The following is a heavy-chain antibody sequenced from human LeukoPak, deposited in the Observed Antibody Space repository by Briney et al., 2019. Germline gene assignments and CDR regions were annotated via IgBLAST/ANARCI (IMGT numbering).Heavy chain of an antibody. J-gene: IGHJ6*02. V-gene: IGHV4-34*01. CDR3: ARGRFWSGYLAYYYYYGMDV. Sequence: SETLSLTCAVYGGSFGGYYWSWIRQPPGKGLEWIGEINHSGSTNYNPSLKSRVTISVDTSKNQFSLKLSSVTAADTAVYYCARGRFWSGYLAYYYYYGMDVWGQGTTVTVSS. D-gene: IGHD3-3*01. CDR1: GGSFGGYY. CDR2: INHSGST.